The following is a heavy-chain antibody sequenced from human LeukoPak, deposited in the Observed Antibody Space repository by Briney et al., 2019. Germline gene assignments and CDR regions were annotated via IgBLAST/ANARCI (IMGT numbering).Heavy chain of an antibody. V-gene: IGHV4-39*07. J-gene: IGHJ6*03. CDR3: ARGPSKYYYYYYMDV. CDR1: GGSISSSSYY. CDR2: IYYSGST. Sequence: SETLSLTCTVSGGSISSSSYYWGWIRQPPGKGLEWIGSIYYSGSTYYNPSLKSRVTISVDTSKNQFSLKLSSVTAADTAVYYCARGPSKYYYYYYMDVWGKGTTVTISS.